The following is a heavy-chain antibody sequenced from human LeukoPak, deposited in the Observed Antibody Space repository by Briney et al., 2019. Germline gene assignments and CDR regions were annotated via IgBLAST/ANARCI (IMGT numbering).Heavy chain of an antibody. D-gene: IGHD5-18*01. CDR2: ISGNGDKT. CDR3: AKSTAMLSSYFYGMDV. CDR1: GITFDDHP. V-gene: IGHV3-43*02. Sequence: PGGSLRLSCVASGITFDDHPIHWVRQPPGKGLEWVALISGNGDKTYYADSVKGRFTISRDNNRNSLYLQMNSLRTEDSALYYCAKSTAMLSSYFYGMDVWGQGTTVTVSS. J-gene: IGHJ6*02.